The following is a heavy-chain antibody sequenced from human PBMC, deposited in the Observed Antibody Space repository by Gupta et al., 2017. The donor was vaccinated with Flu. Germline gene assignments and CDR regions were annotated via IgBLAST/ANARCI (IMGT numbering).Heavy chain of an antibody. D-gene: IGHD1-1*01. CDR1: GFTFSNYA. CDR2: MSRGGGSA. J-gene: IGHJ2*01. CDR3: AKAQATTTWGRYFDL. Sequence: EVQLLESGGGVVQPGGSLRLSCVASGFTFSNYAMTWVRQAPGKGLEWVSDMSRGGGSAYYADAVKGRFTISRDNSMDTLYLEMSSLRAEDTALYYCAKAQATTTWGRYFDLWGRGTLVTVSS. V-gene: IGHV3-23*01.